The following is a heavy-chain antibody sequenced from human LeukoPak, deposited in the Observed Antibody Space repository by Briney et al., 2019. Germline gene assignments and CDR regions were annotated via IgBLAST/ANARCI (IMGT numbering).Heavy chain of an antibody. D-gene: IGHD5-18*01. Sequence: PGGSLRLSCAASGFTFSSYWMSWVRQAPGKGLEWVANIKQDGSEKYYVDSVKGRFTISRDNAKNSLYLQMNSLRAEDTAVYYCARDKKGGGYSYGYVAFDIWGQGTMVTVSS. CDR1: GFTFSSYW. J-gene: IGHJ3*02. CDR2: IKQDGSEK. V-gene: IGHV3-7*01. CDR3: ARDKKGGGYSYGYVAFDI.